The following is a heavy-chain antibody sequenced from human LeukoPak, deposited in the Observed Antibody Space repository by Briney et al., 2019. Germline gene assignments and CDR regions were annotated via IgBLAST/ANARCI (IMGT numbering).Heavy chain of an antibody. CDR3: ARDPPRSWELPTGHYYYGMDV. CDR1: GYTFTGYY. Sequence: SVKVSCKASGYTFTGYYMHWVRQAPGQGLEWMGGIIPIFGTANYAQKFQGRVTITADESTSTAYMELSSLRSEDTAVYYCARDPPRSWELPTGHYYYGMDVWGQGTTVTVSS. V-gene: IGHV1-69*13. J-gene: IGHJ6*02. D-gene: IGHD1-26*01. CDR2: IIPIFGTA.